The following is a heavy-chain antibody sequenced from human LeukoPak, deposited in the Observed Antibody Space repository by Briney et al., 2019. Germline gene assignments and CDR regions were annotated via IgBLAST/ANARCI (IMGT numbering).Heavy chain of an antibody. CDR2: INPSGGST. V-gene: IGHV1-46*01. CDR3: ARCSGYEDDY. CDR1: GYTFTSYY. Sequence: GASVKVSCKASGYTFTSYYMHWVRQAPGQGLEWMGIINPSGGSTSYAQKFQGRVTMTRDTSTSTAYMELRSLRSDDTAVYYCARCSGYEDDYWGQGTLVTVSS. J-gene: IGHJ4*02. D-gene: IGHD5-12*01.